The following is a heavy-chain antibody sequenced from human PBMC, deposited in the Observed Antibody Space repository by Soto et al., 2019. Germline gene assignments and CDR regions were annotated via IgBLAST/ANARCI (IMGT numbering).Heavy chain of an antibody. J-gene: IGHJ4*02. CDR3: AREKGYSSGPKNFDY. CDR2: IYDSGST. V-gene: IGHV4-30-4*01. Sequence: SETLSLTCTVSGASISSGDYFWSWIRQSPGKGLQWIGYIYDSGSTYYNPSLKSRVTMSVETSKNTFSLKLSSVTAADTAVYYCAREKGYSSGPKNFDYWGQGTLVTVSS. CDR1: GASISSGDYF. D-gene: IGHD5-18*01.